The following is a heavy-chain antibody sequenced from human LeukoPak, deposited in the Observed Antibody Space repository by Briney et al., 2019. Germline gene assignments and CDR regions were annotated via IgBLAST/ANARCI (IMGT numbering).Heavy chain of an antibody. D-gene: IGHD6-13*01. J-gene: IGHJ5*02. CDR2: INHSGST. CDR1: GGSFSGYY. V-gene: IGHV4-34*01. Sequence: SETLSLTCGVYGGSFSGYYWSWFRQPPGKGLEWIGEINHSGSTNYNPSLKSRVTISVDASKNQFSLKLSSVTAADTAVYYCARATYSRPPSTWGRGTLVTVSS. CDR3: ARATYSRPPST.